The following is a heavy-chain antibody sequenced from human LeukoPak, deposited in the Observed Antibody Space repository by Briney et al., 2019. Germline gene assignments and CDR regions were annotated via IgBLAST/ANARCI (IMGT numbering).Heavy chain of an antibody. CDR1: GGSISSYY. J-gene: IGHJ4*02. Sequence: PSETLSLTCTVSGGSISSYYWNWIRQPPGKGLEWIGCVFYSGSTNYNPSLKSRVTTSVDTSKNQFSLKLSSVTAADTAVYYCARGGYDSSGYHDNYFDYWGQGTLVTVSS. D-gene: IGHD3-22*01. CDR3: ARGGYDSSGYHDNYFDY. CDR2: VFYSGST. V-gene: IGHV4-59*01.